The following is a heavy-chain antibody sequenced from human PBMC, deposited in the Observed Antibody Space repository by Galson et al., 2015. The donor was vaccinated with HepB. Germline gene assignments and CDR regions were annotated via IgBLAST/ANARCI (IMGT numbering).Heavy chain of an antibody. J-gene: IGHJ4*02. D-gene: IGHD6-13*01. CDR1: GYTFTSYG. CDR2: ISAFNGNT. Sequence: SVKVSCKAAGYTFTSYGISWVRLAPGRGLEWMGWISAFNGNTNYAQKLQGRVTMTTDTSTSTAYMELRSLRSDDTAVYYCARDSSSWYAPSDYWGQGTLVTVSS. CDR3: ARDSSSWYAPSDY. V-gene: IGHV1-18*04.